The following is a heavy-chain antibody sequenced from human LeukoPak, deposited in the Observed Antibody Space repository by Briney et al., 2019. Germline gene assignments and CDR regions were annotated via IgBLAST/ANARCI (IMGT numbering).Heavy chain of an antibody. V-gene: IGHV3-21*01. J-gene: IGHJ6*03. CDR3: ARSPNKPPPKKLRFLEWPYYYYMDV. CDR1: GFTFSSYS. Sequence: GGSLRLSCAASGFTFSSYSMNWVRQAPGKGLEWVSSISSGSSYIYYADSVKGRFTISRDNAKNSLYLQMNSLRAEDTAVYYCARSPNKPPPKKLRFLEWPYYYYMDVWGKGTTVTVSS. CDR2: ISSGSSYI. D-gene: IGHD3-3*01.